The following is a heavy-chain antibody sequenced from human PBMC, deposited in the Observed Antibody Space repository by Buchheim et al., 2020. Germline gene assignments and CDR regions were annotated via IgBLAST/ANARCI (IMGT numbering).Heavy chain of an antibody. Sequence: EVQLLESGGGLVQPGGSLRLSCAASGFTFSNYGLTWVRQAPGKGLEWVSSISVTGDTTHYADSVNGRFAISRDNSKNTPYLQMNSLRAEDTAVYYCAKAYYYDSSGYYYENPNHFDYWGQGTL. V-gene: IGHV3-23*01. CDR2: ISVTGDTT. CDR3: AKAYYYDSSGYYYENPNHFDY. D-gene: IGHD3-22*01. J-gene: IGHJ4*02. CDR1: GFTFSNYG.